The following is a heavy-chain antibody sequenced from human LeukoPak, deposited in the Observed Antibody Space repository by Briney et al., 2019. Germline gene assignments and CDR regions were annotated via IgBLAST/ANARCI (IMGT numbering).Heavy chain of an antibody. CDR3: ARDRDCITTACLAAEYFQN. Sequence: GGSLKLSCAASGFTFSTYSMNWVRQAPGKGLEWVSYIGRSSATVYYADSVKGRFTISRDNAKNSLYLQMNNLGGEDTAVYYCARDRDCITTACLAAEYFQNWGQGTLVTVSP. CDR1: GFTFSTYS. V-gene: IGHV3-48*01. CDR2: IGRSSATV. D-gene: IGHD3-10*01. J-gene: IGHJ1*01.